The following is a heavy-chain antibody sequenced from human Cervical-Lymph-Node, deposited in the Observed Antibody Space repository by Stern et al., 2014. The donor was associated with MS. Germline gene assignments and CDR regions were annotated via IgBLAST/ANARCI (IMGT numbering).Heavy chain of an antibody. CDR2: LIPLFGTA. CDR3: ARDPFGSGSYNYFDP. CDR1: GGTFNSYA. J-gene: IGHJ5*02. D-gene: IGHD3-10*01. Sequence: VQLVESGTEVKKPGSSVKVSCKASGGTFNSYAFSWVRQAPGHGLGWVGTLIPLFGTANYAQKFQGRVTLTADKSTGTAYMELSRLRSDDTAVYFCARDPFGSGSYNYFDPWGQGSLVIVSS. V-gene: IGHV1-69*06.